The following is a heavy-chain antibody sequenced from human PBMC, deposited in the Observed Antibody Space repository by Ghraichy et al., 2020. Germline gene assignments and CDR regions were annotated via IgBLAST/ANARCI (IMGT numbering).Heavy chain of an antibody. V-gene: IGHV3-7*03. D-gene: IGHD3-10*01. CDR1: GSTFSDYW. CDR3: IKDYQGN. J-gene: IGHJ4*02. Sequence: GGSLRLSCVGSGSTFSDYWMSWVRQAPGKGLEWVANIKGDGSYMNYADSVKGRFTISRDNAKRSLYLQMHSLRGEDTAVYYCIKDYQGNWGQGTLVTVSS. CDR2: IKGDGSYM.